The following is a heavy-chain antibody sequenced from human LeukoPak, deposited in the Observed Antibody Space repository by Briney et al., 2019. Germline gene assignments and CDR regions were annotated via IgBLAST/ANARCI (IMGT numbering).Heavy chain of an antibody. CDR2: INPNSGGT. CDR1: GYTFTGYH. CDR3: ARSTATQYDFWSGYSYFDY. J-gene: IGHJ4*02. D-gene: IGHD3-3*01. Sequence: GASVKVSCKASGYTFTGYHMHWVRQAPGQGLEWMGWINPNSGGTNYAQKFQGRVTMTRDTSISTAYMELSRLRSDDTAVYYCARSTATQYDFWSGYSYFDYWGQGTLVTVSS. V-gene: IGHV1-2*02.